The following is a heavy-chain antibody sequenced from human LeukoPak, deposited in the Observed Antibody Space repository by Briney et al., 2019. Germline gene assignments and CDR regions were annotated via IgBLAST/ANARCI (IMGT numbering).Heavy chain of an antibody. D-gene: IGHD6-19*01. J-gene: IGHJ4*02. CDR1: GFTSSSYW. CDR2: IKQDGSEK. V-gene: IGHV3-7*01. Sequence: GRSLRLSCAASGFTSSSYWMSWVRQAPGKGLEWVANIKQDGSEKYYVDSVKGRFTISRDNAKNSLYLQMNSLRAEDTAVYYCARDRGSSGWYEFDSWGQGTLVTVSS. CDR3: ARDRGSSGWYEFDS.